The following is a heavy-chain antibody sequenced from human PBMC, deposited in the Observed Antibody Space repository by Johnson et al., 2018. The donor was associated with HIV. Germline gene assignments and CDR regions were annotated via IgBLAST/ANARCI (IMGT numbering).Heavy chain of an antibody. V-gene: IGHV3-30*19. CDR2: ISYDGSDK. CDR3: AREKIRAFAI. CDR1: GFTFSSYG. Sequence: QVQLVESGGGVVQPGRSLRLSCAASGFTFSSYGMHWVRQAPGKGLEWVAVISYDGSDKYYADSVKGRFTISRDNSKNTLYLQINSLRAEDTAVYYCAREKIRAFAIWGQGTMVTVSS. J-gene: IGHJ3*02.